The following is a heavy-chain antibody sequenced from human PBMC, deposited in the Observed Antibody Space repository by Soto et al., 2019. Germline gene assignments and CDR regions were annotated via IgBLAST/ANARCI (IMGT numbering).Heavy chain of an antibody. J-gene: IGHJ5*02. CDR1: GFSFTGYY. V-gene: IGHV1-2*02. D-gene: IGHD6-6*01. Sequence: ASVKVSCKASGFSFTGYYIHWLRQAPGQGLEWMGWINAHSGGTEYAQKFQGRVTLTRDTSIATAYLTLTSLTSDDTALYYCAKDLTRQLAYWLDPWGQGTQITVSS. CDR3: AKDLTRQLAYWLDP. CDR2: INAHSGGT.